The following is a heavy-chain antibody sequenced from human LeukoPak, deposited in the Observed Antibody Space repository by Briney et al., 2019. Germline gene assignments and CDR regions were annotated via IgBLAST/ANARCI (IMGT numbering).Heavy chain of an antibody. CDR1: GFTFSSYS. D-gene: IGHD1-7*01. CDR3: ATARNFRFEY. J-gene: IGHJ4*02. CDR2: MNGEGTTI. Sequence: GGSLRLSCAASGFTFSSYSMNWVRQAPGKGLMWVSRMNGEGTTIDYADSVKGRFTVSRDYAKSTLFLQMNNLRTEDTALYFCATARNFRFEYWGQGSLVIVSA. V-gene: IGHV3-74*01.